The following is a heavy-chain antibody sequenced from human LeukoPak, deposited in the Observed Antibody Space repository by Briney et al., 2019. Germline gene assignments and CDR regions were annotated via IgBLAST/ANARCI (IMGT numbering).Heavy chain of an antibody. Sequence: GGSLRLSCAASGFTFSSYSMNWVRQAPGKGLEWVSYISSSSSTIYYADSVKSRFTISRDNAKNSLYLQMNSLRDEDTAVYYCARDLGYDYVWGSYRYTGGAFDIWGQGTMVTVSS. D-gene: IGHD3-16*02. V-gene: IGHV3-48*02. J-gene: IGHJ3*02. CDR1: GFTFSSYS. CDR2: ISSSSSTI. CDR3: ARDLGYDYVWGSYRYTGGAFDI.